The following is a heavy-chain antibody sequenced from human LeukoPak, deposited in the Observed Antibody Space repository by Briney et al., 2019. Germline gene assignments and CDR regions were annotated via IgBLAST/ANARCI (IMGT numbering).Heavy chain of an antibody. V-gene: IGHV1-69*05. CDR3: ARASAAGVPD. CDR1: GGTFSSYA. D-gene: IGHD6-19*01. J-gene: IGHJ4*02. CDR2: IIPIFGTA. Sequence: ASVKVSCKASGGTFSSYAISWVRQAPGQGLEWMGRIIPIFGTANYAQKFQGRVTITTDESTSTAYMELSSLRSEDTAVYHCARASAAGVPDWGQGTLVTVSS.